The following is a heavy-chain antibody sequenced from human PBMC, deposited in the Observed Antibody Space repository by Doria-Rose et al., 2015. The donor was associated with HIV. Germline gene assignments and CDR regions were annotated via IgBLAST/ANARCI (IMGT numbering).Heavy chain of an antibody. V-gene: IGHV4-31*02. D-gene: IGHD3-3*01. CDR1: YY. J-gene: IGHJ4*02. CDR3: ARMGSYRELDY. Sequence: YYLHWIRPVPGTGLESLGYPYYTGTSDYSPSLKSRLNMAVDTSKNQFSLKLSFVTVADTAVYYCARMGSYRELDYWGQGALVIVSA. CDR2: PYYTGTS.